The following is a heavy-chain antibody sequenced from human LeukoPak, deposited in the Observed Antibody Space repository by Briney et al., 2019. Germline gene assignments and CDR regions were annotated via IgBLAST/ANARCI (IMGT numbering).Heavy chain of an antibody. CDR3: EFDPAATFDY. J-gene: IGHJ4*02. Sequence: GGSLRLSCAASGFTFSNYAMNWVRQAPGKGLEWVSYISSSSTSTIYYADSVKGRFTISRDNAKNSLYLQMNSLRDEDTAVYYCEFDPAATFDYWGQGTLVTVSS. CDR2: ISSSSTSTI. D-gene: IGHD2-15*01. V-gene: IGHV3-48*02. CDR1: GFTFSNYA.